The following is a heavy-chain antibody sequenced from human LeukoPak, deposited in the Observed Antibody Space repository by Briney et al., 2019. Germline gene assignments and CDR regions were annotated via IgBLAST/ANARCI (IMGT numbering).Heavy chain of an antibody. V-gene: IGHV3-30*18. CDR3: AKDPNGDFIGAFDF. CDR2: ISYDGSNK. D-gene: IGHD4-17*01. Sequence: GGSLRLSCAASGFTFSSYGMHWVRQAPGKGLEWVAVISYDGSNKYYADSVKGRFTISRDNSKNTLNLQMNGLRADDTAVYYCAKDPNGDFIGAFDFWGQGTMVTVSS. CDR1: GFTFSSYG. J-gene: IGHJ3*01.